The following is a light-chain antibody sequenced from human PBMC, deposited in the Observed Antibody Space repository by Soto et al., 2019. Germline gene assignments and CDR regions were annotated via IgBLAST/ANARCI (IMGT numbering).Light chain of an antibody. V-gene: IGLV2-14*03. CDR1: SSDVGGDNY. Sequence: QSALTQPASVSGSPGQSITISRTGTSSDVGGDNYVSWYQQHPGKAPKLMIYDVINRPSGVSNRFSGSKSGNSASLTISGLQAEDEADYYCSSYTSSSTYVVFGGGTKLTVL. J-gene: IGLJ2*01. CDR2: DVI. CDR3: SSYTSSSTYVV.